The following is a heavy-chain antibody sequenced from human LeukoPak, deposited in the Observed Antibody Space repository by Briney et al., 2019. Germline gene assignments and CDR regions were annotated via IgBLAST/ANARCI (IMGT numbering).Heavy chain of an antibody. CDR3: AKDQKVVVPVTTDFDY. V-gene: IGHV3-30*18. CDR1: GFTFSSYG. CDR2: ISYDGSNK. D-gene: IGHD2-15*01. J-gene: IGHJ4*02. Sequence: HPGGSRRLSCAASGFTFSSYGMHWVRQAPGKGLEWVAVISYDGSNKYYADSVKGRFTISRDNSKNTLNLQMNSLRAEDTAVYYCAKDQKVVVPVTTDFDYWGQGTLVTVSS.